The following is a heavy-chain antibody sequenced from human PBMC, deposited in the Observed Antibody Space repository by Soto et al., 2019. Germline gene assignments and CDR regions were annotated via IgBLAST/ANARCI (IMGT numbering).Heavy chain of an antibody. J-gene: IGHJ4*02. CDR3: ANWNYPPAD. CDR1: GFTFNTYG. Sequence: QVQLVESGGGVVQPGKSLRLSCAASGFTFNTYGMRWVRQAPGKGPEWVAVISNDGSNKYYADSVKGRFTISRDNSKTTLYFQMNSLRAEDTAVYYCANWNYPPADWGQGTLVTVSS. CDR2: ISNDGSNK. V-gene: IGHV3-30*18. D-gene: IGHD1-7*01.